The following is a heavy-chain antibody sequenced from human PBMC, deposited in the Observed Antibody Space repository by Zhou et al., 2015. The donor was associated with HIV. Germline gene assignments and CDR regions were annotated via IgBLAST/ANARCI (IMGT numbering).Heavy chain of an antibody. CDR2: INPQSGGT. Sequence: QVHLVQSGAEVKKPGASVKVSCKATGYSLSGYYMQWVRQAPGQGLEWVGWINPQSGGTNLAQKFQGRVTMTRDTSISTAYMELSRLTSDDTAVYYCARDEIGTVTRGAGAFDIWGQGTMVTVSS. CDR3: ARDEIGTVTRGAGAFDI. J-gene: IGHJ3*02. D-gene: IGHD4-17*01. CDR1: GYSLSGYY. V-gene: IGHV1-2*02.